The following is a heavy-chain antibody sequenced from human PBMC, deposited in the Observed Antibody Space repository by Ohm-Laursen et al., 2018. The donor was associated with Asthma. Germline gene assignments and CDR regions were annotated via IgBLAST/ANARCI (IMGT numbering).Heavy chain of an antibody. D-gene: IGHD3-22*01. V-gene: IGHV3-30*03. CDR2: ISYDGSSK. J-gene: IGHJ4*02. CDR1: GFTFSTYG. Sequence: SLRLSCSASGFTFSTYGMHWVRQAPGKGLEWVAIISYDGSSKYFTDSVKGRFTISRDNSKNTLYLQMNSLRAGDTAVYYCASQPYDSSGYYFAYWGQGTLVTVSS. CDR3: ASQPYDSSGYYFAY.